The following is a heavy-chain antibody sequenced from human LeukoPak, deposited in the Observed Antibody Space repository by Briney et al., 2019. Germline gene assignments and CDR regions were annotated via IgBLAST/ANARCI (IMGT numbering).Heavy chain of an antibody. J-gene: IGHJ4*02. Sequence: PSETLSLTCAVSGDSISGHPWSWIRQPPGKGLDYIGFIDYNGYTNYNPSLKSRATISADTSKNQLSLNLNSVTSADAAVYYCARLAKCDGDCYSFDFWGQGILVAVSS. CDR3: ARLAKCDGDCYSFDF. D-gene: IGHD2-21*02. CDR2: IDYNGYT. CDR1: GDSISGHP. V-gene: IGHV4-59*11.